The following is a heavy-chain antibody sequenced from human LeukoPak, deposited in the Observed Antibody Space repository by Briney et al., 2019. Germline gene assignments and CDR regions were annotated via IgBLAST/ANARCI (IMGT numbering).Heavy chain of an antibody. J-gene: IGHJ4*02. Sequence: SETLSLTCTVSGDSLSSHFWSWIRQPPGKGLEWIGYIYGSGSTNYGPSLKSRVTISEDTSKNHFSLILTSVTAADTAVYYCARNVGWYSHDSWGQGTLVTVSS. CDR1: GDSLSSHF. D-gene: IGHD6-19*01. V-gene: IGHV4-59*08. CDR3: ARNVGWYSHDS. CDR2: IYGSGST.